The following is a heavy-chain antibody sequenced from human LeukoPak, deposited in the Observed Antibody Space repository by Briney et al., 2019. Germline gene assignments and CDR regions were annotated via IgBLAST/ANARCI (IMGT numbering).Heavy chain of an antibody. J-gene: IGHJ6*03. V-gene: IGHV1-24*01. CDR1: GYTLTELS. Sequence: GASVRVSCKVSGYTLTELSMHWVRQAPGKGLEWMGGFDPEDGETIYAQKFQGRVTITWNTSIRSEDTAVYYCARGPSGSWSSRVRYMDVWGKGTTVTVSS. D-gene: IGHD6-13*01. CDR3: RVRYMDV. CDR2: FDPEDGET.